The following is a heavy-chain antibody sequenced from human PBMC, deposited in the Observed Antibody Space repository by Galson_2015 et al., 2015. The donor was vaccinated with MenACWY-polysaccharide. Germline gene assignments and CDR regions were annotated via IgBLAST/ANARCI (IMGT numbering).Heavy chain of an antibody. CDR2: LIPIIGTP. V-gene: IGHV1-69*13. CDR3: ARSSPIYSSGWFYFDS. CDR1: GGTFSTYA. J-gene: IGHJ4*01. D-gene: IGHD6-13*01. Sequence: SVKVSCKASGGTFSTYAISWMRQAPGEGLEWLGGLIPIIGTPNYAQNFQGRVTITADQSTRTAHKGLSSLRSEDTAVYYCARSSPIYSSGWFYFDSWGQDPWSPSPQ.